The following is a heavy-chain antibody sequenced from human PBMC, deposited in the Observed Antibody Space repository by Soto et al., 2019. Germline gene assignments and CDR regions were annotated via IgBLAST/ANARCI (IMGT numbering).Heavy chain of an antibody. CDR1: GYTFTNYA. CDR3: ARDSQYSTDWQRFDS. J-gene: IGHJ4*02. V-gene: IGHV1-18*01. D-gene: IGHD6-6*01. Sequence: QVQLVQSGVEVKKPGASVKVSCKASGYTFTNYAISWVRQAPGRGLEWMGWVNTYNGNPNYAQIFQGRVTMTTDTPTGTAYMELRSLKSDDSAVYYFARDSQYSTDWQRFDSWGQGTLVTVSS. CDR2: VNTYNGNP.